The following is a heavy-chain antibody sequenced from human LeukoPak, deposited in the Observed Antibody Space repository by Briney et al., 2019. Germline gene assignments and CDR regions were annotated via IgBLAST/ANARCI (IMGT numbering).Heavy chain of an antibody. CDR1: GFTFSSYA. J-gene: IGHJ4*02. V-gene: IGHV3-23*01. D-gene: IGHD3-22*01. Sequence: PRGSLRLSCAASGFTFSSYAMSWVRQAPGKGLEWVSAISGSGGSTYYADSVKGRFTISRDNSKNTLYLQMNSLRAEDTAVYYCAKDQFDYYDSSGLGWGQGTLVTVSS. CDR3: AKDQFDYYDSSGLG. CDR2: ISGSGGST.